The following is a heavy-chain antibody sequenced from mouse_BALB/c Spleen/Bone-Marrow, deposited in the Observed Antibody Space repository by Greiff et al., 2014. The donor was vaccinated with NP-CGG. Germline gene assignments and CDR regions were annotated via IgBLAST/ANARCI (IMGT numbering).Heavy chain of an antibody. CDR1: GFNFTDTY. CDR2: IDPANGNT. V-gene: IGHV14-3*02. Sequence: EVQLQQSGAALVKPGASVKLSCTASGFNFTDTYMHWVKQRPEQGLEWIGRIDPANGNTKYDPKFQGKATITADTSSNTAYLQLSSLTSEDTAVYYCANYYYGSHFDYWGQGTTLTVSS. D-gene: IGHD1-1*01. J-gene: IGHJ2*01. CDR3: ANYYYGSHFDY.